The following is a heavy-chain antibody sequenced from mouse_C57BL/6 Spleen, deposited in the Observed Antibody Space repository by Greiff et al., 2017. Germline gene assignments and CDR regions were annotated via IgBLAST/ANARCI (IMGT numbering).Heavy chain of an antibody. Sequence: QVQLQQSGAELVRPGASVTLSCKASGYTFTDYEMHWVKQTPVHGLEWIGAIDPETGGTAYNQKFKGKAILTADKSSSTAYMELRSLTSEVSAVYYCTRPGNYGRDYWGQVTTLTVSS. V-gene: IGHV1-15*01. CDR3: TRPGNYGRDY. D-gene: IGHD1-1*01. CDR1: GYTFTDYE. J-gene: IGHJ2*01. CDR2: IDPETGGT.